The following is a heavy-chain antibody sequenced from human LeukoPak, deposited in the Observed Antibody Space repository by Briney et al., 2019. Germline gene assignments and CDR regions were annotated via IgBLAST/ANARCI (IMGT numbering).Heavy chain of an antibody. J-gene: IGHJ4*02. V-gene: IGHV1-18*04. CDR2: ISACNGNT. D-gene: IGHD2-2*01. Sequence: GASVKVSCKASGYTFTSYGISWVRQAPGQGLEWMGWISACNGNTNYAQKLQGRVTMTTDTSTSTAYMELRSLRSDDTAVYYCARDMGDIVVVPAASGYWGQGTLVTVSS. CDR3: ARDMGDIVVVPAASGY. CDR1: GYTFTSYG.